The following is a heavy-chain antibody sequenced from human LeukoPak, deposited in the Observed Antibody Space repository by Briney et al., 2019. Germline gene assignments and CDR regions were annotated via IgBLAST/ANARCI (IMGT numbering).Heavy chain of an antibody. D-gene: IGHD1-1*01. J-gene: IGHJ4*02. V-gene: IGHV4-59*12. CDR1: GGSISSYY. Sequence: SETLSLTCTVSGGSISSYYWSWIRQPPGKGLEWIGYISYSGSTNYNPSLMGRVSISLDTSKNQFSLKMNSVTAADTAVYYCARGIETVNFDCWGQGTLITVSS. CDR3: ARGIETVNFDC. CDR2: ISYSGST.